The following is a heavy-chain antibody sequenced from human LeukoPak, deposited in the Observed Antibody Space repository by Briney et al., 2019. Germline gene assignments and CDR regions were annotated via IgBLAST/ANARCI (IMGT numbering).Heavy chain of an antibody. CDR3: ARSPDYDILTGYPDDAFDI. Sequence: SETLSLTCAVYGGSFSGYYWSWIRQPPGKGLEWIGEINHSGSTNYNPSLKSRVTISVDKSKNQFSLKLSSVTAADTAVYYCARSPDYDILTGYPDDAFDIWGQGTMVTVSS. CDR2: INHSGST. CDR1: GGSFSGYY. D-gene: IGHD3-9*01. J-gene: IGHJ3*02. V-gene: IGHV4-34*01.